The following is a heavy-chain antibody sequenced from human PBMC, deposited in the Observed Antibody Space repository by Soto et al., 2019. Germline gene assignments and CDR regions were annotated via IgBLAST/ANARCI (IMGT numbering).Heavy chain of an antibody. D-gene: IGHD2-2*01. V-gene: IGHV3-23*01. CDR2: ISGSGGST. Sequence: PGGSVRLSCAASGFTFSSYAMSWVRQAPGKGLEWVSAISGSGGSTYYADSVKGRFTISRDNSKNTLYLQMNSLRAEDTAVYYCAGMGYCSSTSCYGFYYYGMDVWGQGTTVTVSS. CDR3: AGMGYCSSTSCYGFYYYGMDV. J-gene: IGHJ6*02. CDR1: GFTFSSYA.